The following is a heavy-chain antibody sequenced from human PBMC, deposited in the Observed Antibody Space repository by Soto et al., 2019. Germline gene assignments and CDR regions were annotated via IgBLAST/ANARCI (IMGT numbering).Heavy chain of an antibody. CDR3: ARLQAAVPHY. CDR2: IFYAGYT. CDR1: GDSISGSPYF. D-gene: IGHD6-13*01. Sequence: QVQLQESGPGLVMPSETLSLTCTVSGDSISGSPYFWGWIRQPPGKRLEWIGSIFYAGYTLYTPSLKSRVTISVDTSKNQFSLKLTSVAAADTAIYFCARLQAAVPHYWGQGILVTVSS. V-gene: IGHV4-39*01. J-gene: IGHJ4*02.